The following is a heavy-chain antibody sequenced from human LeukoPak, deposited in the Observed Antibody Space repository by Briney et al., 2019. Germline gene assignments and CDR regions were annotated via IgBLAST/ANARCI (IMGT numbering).Heavy chain of an antibody. D-gene: IGHD2-2*01. Sequence: GGSLRLSCAASGFMFDEYAMHWVRQAPGKGLEWVSLISGDGGTTYHVDSVKGRFTISRDNIKNSLYLQMNSLRSEDTALYYCAKDLTVVGSAWFGPWGQGTLVTVSS. CDR3: AKDLTVVGSAWFGP. V-gene: IGHV3-43*02. CDR2: ISGDGGTT. J-gene: IGHJ5*02. CDR1: GFMFDEYA.